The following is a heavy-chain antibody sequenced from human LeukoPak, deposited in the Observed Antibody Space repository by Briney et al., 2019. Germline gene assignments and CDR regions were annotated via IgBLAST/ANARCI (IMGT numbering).Heavy chain of an antibody. CDR3: ARVTSSGWYVAEYFHH. Sequence: PGESLRISCKGSGYSFTSYWIGWVRQMPGKGLEWMGIIYPGDSDTRYSPSFQGQVTISADKSISTAYLQWNSLKASDTAMYYCARVTSSGWYVAEYFHHWGQGTLVTVSS. CDR2: IYPGDSDT. CDR1: GYSFTSYW. V-gene: IGHV5-51*01. J-gene: IGHJ1*01. D-gene: IGHD6-19*01.